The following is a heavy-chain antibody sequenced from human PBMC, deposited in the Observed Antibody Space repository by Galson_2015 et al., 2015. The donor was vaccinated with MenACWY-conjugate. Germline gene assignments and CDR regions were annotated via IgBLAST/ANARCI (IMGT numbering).Heavy chain of an antibody. Sequence: ETLSLTCTVSGGSISSYYWSWIRQPPGKGLEWIGYIYYSGSTNYNPSLKSRVTISVDTSKNQFSLKLSSVTAADTAVYYCARGSSVYSSSWYGLPWFDPWGQGTLVTVSS. CDR2: IYYSGST. CDR3: ARGSSVYSSSWYGLPWFDP. CDR1: GGSISSYY. D-gene: IGHD6-13*01. J-gene: IGHJ5*02. V-gene: IGHV4-59*01.